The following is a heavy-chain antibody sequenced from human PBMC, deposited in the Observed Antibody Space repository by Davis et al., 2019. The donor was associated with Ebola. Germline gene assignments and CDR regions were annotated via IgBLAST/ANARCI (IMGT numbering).Heavy chain of an antibody. CDR3: ASGPWVYTTRRGLTLDN. D-gene: IGHD2-8*01. Sequence: ASVKVSCKTSGYNFDDYGINWVRQAPGQGPEWMGWISTFDGKTKYVQKFQGRVTMTRDKSTSTVYMELRSLRSDDTAVYYCASGPWVYTTRRGLTLDNWGQGTQVTVSS. CDR2: ISTFDGKT. J-gene: IGHJ4*02. V-gene: IGHV1-18*01. CDR1: GYNFDDYG.